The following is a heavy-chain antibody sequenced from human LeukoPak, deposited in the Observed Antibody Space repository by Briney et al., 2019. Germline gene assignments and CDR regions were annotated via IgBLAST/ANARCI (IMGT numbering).Heavy chain of an antibody. CDR1: GFTFSSYA. CDR3: AKDLALGWELPGSDDY. Sequence: GGSLRLSFAASGFTFSSYAMSWVRQAPGKGLEWVSAISGSGGSTYYADSVKGRFTISRDNSKNTLYLQMNSLRAEDTAVYYCAKDLALGWELPGSDDYWGQGTLVTVSS. CDR2: ISGSGGST. D-gene: IGHD1-26*01. V-gene: IGHV3-23*01. J-gene: IGHJ4*02.